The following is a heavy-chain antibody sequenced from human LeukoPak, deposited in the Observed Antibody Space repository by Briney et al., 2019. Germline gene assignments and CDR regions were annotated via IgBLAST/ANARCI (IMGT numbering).Heavy chain of an antibody. CDR2: ISYDGSNK. J-gene: IGHJ4*02. Sequence: GSLRLSCAASGFTFSSYGMHWGRPAPGKGVEWVAVISYDGSNKYYADSVKGRFTISRDNSKNTLYLQMNSLRAEDTAVYYCAKDLRGPTVGWLQLHTPLYFDYWGQGTLVTVSS. V-gene: IGHV3-30*18. CDR1: GFTFSSYG. CDR3: AKDLRGPTVGWLQLHTPLYFDY. D-gene: IGHD5-24*01.